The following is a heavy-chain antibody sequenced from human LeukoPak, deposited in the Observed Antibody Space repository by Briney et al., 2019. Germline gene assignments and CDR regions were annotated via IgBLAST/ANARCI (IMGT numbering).Heavy chain of an antibody. V-gene: IGHV1-46*02. CDR1: GHTLNNHF. CDR2: INPRDGST. CDR3: ARGADQEFDF. J-gene: IGHJ4*02. Sequence: ASVKVSCKSSGHTLNNHFIHWVRQAPGQGLEWMGMINPRDGSTRTLQRFQGRLTMTRDTSTSTLYMGLSSLRSEDTATYFCARGADQEFDFWGQGTLVTVSS.